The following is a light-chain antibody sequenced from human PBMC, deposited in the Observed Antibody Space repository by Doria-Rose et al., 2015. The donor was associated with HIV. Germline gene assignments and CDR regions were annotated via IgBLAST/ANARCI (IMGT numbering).Light chain of an antibody. CDR2: EVS. CDR1: SSDTGYYNY. CDR3: SSYAGSNNVI. V-gene: IGLV2-8*01. J-gene: IGLJ2*01. Sequence: SASGSPGQSVTISCTGTSSDTGYYNYVSWYQQHPGKAPKLMISEVSKRPSGVPDRFSGSKSGNTASLTVSWLQAEDEADYYCSSYAGSNNVIFGGGTKLTVL.